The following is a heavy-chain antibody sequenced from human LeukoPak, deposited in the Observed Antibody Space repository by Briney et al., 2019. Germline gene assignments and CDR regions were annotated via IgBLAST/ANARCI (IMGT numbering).Heavy chain of an antibody. CDR2: ISSSSSYI. Sequence: GGSLRLSCAASGFTFSSYAMNWVRQAPGKGLEWVSSISSSSSYIYYADSVKGRFTISRDNAKNSLYLQMNSLRAEDTAVYYCARDGYYDFWSGYSIHYYYGMDVWGQGTTVTVSS. D-gene: IGHD3-3*01. V-gene: IGHV3-21*01. J-gene: IGHJ6*02. CDR3: ARDGYYDFWSGYSIHYYYGMDV. CDR1: GFTFSSYA.